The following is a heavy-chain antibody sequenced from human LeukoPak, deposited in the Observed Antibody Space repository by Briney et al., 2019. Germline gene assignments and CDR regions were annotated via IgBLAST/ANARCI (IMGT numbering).Heavy chain of an antibody. CDR3: ARGDRGVIIPADDTYYYYYGMDV. J-gene: IGHJ6*04. CDR1: GFTFSSYS. Sequence: GGSLRLSCAASGFTFSSYSMNWVRQAPGKGLEWVANIKQDGSEKYYVDSVKGRFTISRDNAKNSLYLQMNSLRAEDTAVYYCARGDRGVIIPADDTYYYYYGMDVWGKGTTVTVSS. D-gene: IGHD3-10*01. CDR2: IKQDGSEK. V-gene: IGHV3-7*03.